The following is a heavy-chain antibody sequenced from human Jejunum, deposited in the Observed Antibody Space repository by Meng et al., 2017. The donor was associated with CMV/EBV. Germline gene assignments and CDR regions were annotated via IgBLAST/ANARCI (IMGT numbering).Heavy chain of an antibody. J-gene: IGHJ4*02. CDR2: IAADGRTQ. Sequence: SALRFSSYMMHWVRQAPGKGLEWVALIAADGRTQYYPNPVKGRFTISRDNARSTLFLQLNSLRPDDTAMYFCATTITVNTGLGGFWGQGTLVTVSS. D-gene: IGHD1-20*01. V-gene: IGHV3-30*02. CDR1: ALRFSSYM. CDR3: ATTITVNTGLGGF.